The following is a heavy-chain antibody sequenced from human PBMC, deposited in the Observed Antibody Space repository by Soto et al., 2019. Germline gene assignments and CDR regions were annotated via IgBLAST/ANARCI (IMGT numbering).Heavy chain of an antibody. CDR1: GGSISSRNYY. CDR3: ASLHVVLCFGASFGCFHP. V-gene: IGHV4-39*01. D-gene: IGHD3-10*01. J-gene: IGHJ5*02. Sequence: SETLSLTCTVSGGSISSRNYYWGWIRQPPGKGLEWIGSLYYSGSTYYNPSLKSRVTISVDTSKNQISLKLSSVTAADTAVYYCASLHVVLCFGASFGCFHPWRQGTPVTVSS. CDR2: LYYSGST.